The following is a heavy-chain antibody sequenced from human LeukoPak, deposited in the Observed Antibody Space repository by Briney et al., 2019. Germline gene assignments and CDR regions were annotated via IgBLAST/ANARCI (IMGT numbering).Heavy chain of an antibody. V-gene: IGHV3-23*01. J-gene: IGHJ4*02. Sequence: PGGSLRLSCAASGFTFSSYPMSWVRQAPAKGLQWVSAISGGGGSAYYADSVKGRFTISRDNPKSTLYLQMNSLRAEDTAIYYCAARPLLPPRFDYWGQGTLVTVSS. CDR1: GFTFSSYP. D-gene: IGHD2-15*01. CDR2: ISGGGGSA. CDR3: AARPLLPPRFDY.